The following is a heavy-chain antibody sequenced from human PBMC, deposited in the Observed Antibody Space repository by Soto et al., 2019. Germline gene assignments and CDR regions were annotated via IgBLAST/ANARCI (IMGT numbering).Heavy chain of an antibody. CDR3: ARTSWFDNSSSAY. D-gene: IGHD3-22*01. CDR1: GGSINSDNYY. Sequence: QVQLQESGPGLVRPSQTLSLTCTVSGGSINSDNYYWSWIRQSPGKGLEWIGYIYFSGSTHYNPSLKSRLIISLDTSKNQFPLKLSSVTAADTAVYYCARTSWFDNSSSAYWGQGALVTVSS. J-gene: IGHJ4*02. CDR2: IYFSGST. V-gene: IGHV4-30-4*01.